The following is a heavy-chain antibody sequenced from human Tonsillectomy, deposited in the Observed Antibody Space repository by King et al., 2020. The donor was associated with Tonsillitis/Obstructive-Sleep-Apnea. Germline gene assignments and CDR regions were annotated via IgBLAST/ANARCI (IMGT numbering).Heavy chain of an antibody. V-gene: IGHV3-30*04. CDR2: ISHDGGTS. D-gene: IGHD4-17*01. CDR3: AREAGDYDLYFDN. Sequence: VQLVESGGGVVQPGGSLRLSGAASGFTFKVYAMPGIRQPPGKGRGGGAVISHDGGTSYYADSVKGRFTISRDNSKNTLYLQVTSLRSEDTALYFCAREAGDYDLYFDNWGQGTLVTVSS. CDR1: GFTFKVYA. J-gene: IGHJ4*02.